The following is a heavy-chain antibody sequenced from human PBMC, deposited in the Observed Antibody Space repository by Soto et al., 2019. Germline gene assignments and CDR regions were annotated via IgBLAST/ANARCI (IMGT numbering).Heavy chain of an antibody. D-gene: IGHD2-2*01. CDR3: ARGYCSSTSCYEFAY. V-gene: IGHV4-59*01. Sequence: SETLSLTCTVSSVSISSYYWNWIRQPPGKGLEWIGSIYYSGNTNYSPSLKSRVTISVDTSKKQFSLKLTSVTAADTAMYYCARGYCSSTSCYEFAYWGKGTLVTVSS. CDR1: SVSISSYY. CDR2: IYYSGNT. J-gene: IGHJ4*02.